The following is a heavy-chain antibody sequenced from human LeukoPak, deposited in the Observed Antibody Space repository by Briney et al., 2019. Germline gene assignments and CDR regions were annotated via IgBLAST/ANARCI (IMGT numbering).Heavy chain of an antibody. CDR2: ISDSGGST. V-gene: IGHV3-23*01. J-gene: IGHJ2*01. Sequence: PGGSLRLSCAASGFTFSGYAMSWVRQAPGKGLEWVSAISDSGGSTYYADSVKGRSTISRDNSKNTLYLQMNSLRAEDTAVYYCAKDPPQGYSSSWYWLYFDLWGRGTLVSVSS. CDR1: GFTFSGYA. CDR3: AKDPPQGYSSSWYWLYFDL. D-gene: IGHD6-13*01.